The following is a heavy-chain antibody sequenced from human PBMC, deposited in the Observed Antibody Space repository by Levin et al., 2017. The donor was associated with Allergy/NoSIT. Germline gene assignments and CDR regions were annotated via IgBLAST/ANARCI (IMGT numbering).Heavy chain of an antibody. J-gene: IGHJ6*02. Sequence: GGSLRLSCKGSGYSFTSYWIGWVRQMPGKGLEWMGIIYPSDSETRYSPSFQGQVTISADKSITTAYLQWSSLKASDTAMYYCVRHTPPYCINGICYKKNDYGMDGWGQGTTVTVSS. D-gene: IGHD2-8*01. CDR1: GYSFTSYW. CDR2: IYPSDSET. CDR3: VRHTPPYCINGICYKKNDYGMDG. V-gene: IGHV5-51*01.